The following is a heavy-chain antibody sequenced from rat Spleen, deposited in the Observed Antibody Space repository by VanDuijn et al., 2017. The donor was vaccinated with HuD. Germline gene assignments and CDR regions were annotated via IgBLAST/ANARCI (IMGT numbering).Heavy chain of an antibody. J-gene: IGHJ2*01. Sequence: QVQLKESGPGLVQPSQTLSLTCTVSGFSLTSNGVSWVRQTPGKGLEWIAAISSGGSTYYNSAPKSRLSISRDTSKSQVFLKMNSLQTEDTATYYCVTERLGVEGWGQGVMVTVSS. V-gene: IGHV2S12*01. CDR1: GFSLTSNG. CDR3: VTERLGVEG. D-gene: IGHD1-11*01. CDR2: ISSGGST.